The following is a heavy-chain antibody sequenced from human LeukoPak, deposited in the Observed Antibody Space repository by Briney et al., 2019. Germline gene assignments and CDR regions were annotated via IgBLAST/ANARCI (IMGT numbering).Heavy chain of an antibody. V-gene: IGHV3-53*01. CDR3: ARASSLAGARYYFDY. CDR1: GFAFSGYS. CDR2: IYSGGST. J-gene: IGHJ4*02. D-gene: IGHD3-10*01. Sequence: GGSLRLSCAASGFAFSGYSVNWVRQAPGKGLEWVSVIYSGGSTYYADSVKGRFTIPRDNSKNTLYLQMNSLRAEDTAVYYCARASSLAGARYYFDYWGQGTLVTVSS.